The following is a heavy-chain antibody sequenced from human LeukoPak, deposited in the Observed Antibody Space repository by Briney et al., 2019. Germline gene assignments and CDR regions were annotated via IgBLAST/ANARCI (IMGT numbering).Heavy chain of an antibody. Sequence: GESLKISCKGSGYSFTSYWIGWVRQMPGKGLEWMGIIYPGDSDTRYSPSFQGQATISADKSISTAYLQWSSLKASDTAMYYCARRYCSGGSCYYYFDYWGQGTLVTVSS. CDR1: GYSFTSYW. CDR3: ARRYCSGGSCYYYFDY. V-gene: IGHV5-51*01. D-gene: IGHD2-15*01. CDR2: IYPGDSDT. J-gene: IGHJ4*02.